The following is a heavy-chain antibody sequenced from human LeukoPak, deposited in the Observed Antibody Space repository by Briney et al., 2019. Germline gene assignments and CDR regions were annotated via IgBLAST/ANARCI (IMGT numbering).Heavy chain of an antibody. CDR1: GFTFSSYG. CDR2: ISYDGSNK. D-gene: IGHD6-19*01. Sequence: PGGSLRLSCAASGFTFSSYGMHWVRQAPGKGLEWVAVISYDGSNKYYADSVKGRFTISRDNSKNTLYLQMNSLRAEDTAVYYCAKVEAVAGTDYYYYMDVWGKGTTVTVSS. V-gene: IGHV3-30*18. J-gene: IGHJ6*03. CDR3: AKVEAVAGTDYYYYMDV.